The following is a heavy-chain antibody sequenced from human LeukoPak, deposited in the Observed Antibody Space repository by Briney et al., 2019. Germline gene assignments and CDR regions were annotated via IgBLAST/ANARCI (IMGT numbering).Heavy chain of an antibody. D-gene: IGHD4-17*01. CDR1: GFTFTSYY. Sequence: GGSLRLSCAASGFTFTSYYMHWVRQAPGQGLEWMGIINPSGGSTSYAQKFQGRVTMTRDMSTSTVYMELSSLRSEDTAVYYCAREGYGDYGRSAFDIWGQGTMVTVSS. J-gene: IGHJ3*02. CDR3: AREGYGDYGRSAFDI. CDR2: INPSGGST. V-gene: IGHV1-46*01.